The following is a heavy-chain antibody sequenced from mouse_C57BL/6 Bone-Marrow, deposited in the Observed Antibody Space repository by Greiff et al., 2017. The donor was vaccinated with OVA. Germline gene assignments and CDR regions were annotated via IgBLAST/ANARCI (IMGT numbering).Heavy chain of an antibody. CDR1: GFTFSDFY. V-gene: IGHV7-1*01. J-gene: IGHJ1*03. D-gene: IGHD1-1*01. Sequence: EVNVVESGGGLVQSGRSLRLSCATSGFTFSDFYMEWVRQAPGKGLEWIAASRNKANDYTTEYSASVKGRFIVSRDTSQSILYLQMNALRAEDTAIYYCARDAYYGSSYVDWYFDVWGTGTTVTVSS. CDR3: ARDAYYGSSYVDWYFDV. CDR2: SRNKANDYTT.